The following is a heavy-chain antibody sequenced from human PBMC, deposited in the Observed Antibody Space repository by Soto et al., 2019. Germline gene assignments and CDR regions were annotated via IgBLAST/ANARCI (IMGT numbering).Heavy chain of an antibody. CDR1: GGSISNYY. CDR3: ARGGQDFWSGPFDY. Sequence: SETLSLTCTVSGGSISNYYCNWIRQPAGKGLEWIGRIDTSGSTNYNPSLKSRVTMLVDTSKQEFSLKLSSVTAADTALYYCARGGQDFWSGPFDYWGRGALVTVSS. V-gene: IGHV4-4*07. J-gene: IGHJ4*02. D-gene: IGHD3-3*01. CDR2: IDTSGST.